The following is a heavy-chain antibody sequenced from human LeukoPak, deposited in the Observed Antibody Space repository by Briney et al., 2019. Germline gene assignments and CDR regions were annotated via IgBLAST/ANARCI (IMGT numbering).Heavy chain of an antibody. V-gene: IGHV1-8*02. CDR3: ARGSAAAGRAFDY. D-gene: IGHD6-13*01. J-gene: IGHJ4*02. CDR2: MNPNSGNT. CDR1: GYTFTGYY. Sequence: ASVKVSCKASGYTFTGYYMHWVRQAPGQGLEWMGWMNPNSGNTGYAQKFQGRVTMTRNTSISTAYMELSSLRSEDTAVYYCARGSAAAGRAFDYWGQGTLVTVSS.